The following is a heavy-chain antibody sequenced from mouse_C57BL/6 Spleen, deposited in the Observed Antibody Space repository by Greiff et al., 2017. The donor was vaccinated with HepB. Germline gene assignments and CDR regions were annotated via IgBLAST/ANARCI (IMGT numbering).Heavy chain of an antibody. J-gene: IGHJ1*03. D-gene: IGHD2-1*01. V-gene: IGHV1-64*01. CDR2: IHPNSGST. CDR3: ARSPYGNHCYFDV. CDR1: GYTFTSYW. Sequence: QVQLQQPGAELVKPGASVKLSCKASGYTFTSYWMHWVKQRPGQGLEWIGMIHPNSGSTNYNEKFKSKATLTVDKSSSTACMELSSLTSEDSAVYYCARSPYGNHCYFDVWGTGTTDTVSS.